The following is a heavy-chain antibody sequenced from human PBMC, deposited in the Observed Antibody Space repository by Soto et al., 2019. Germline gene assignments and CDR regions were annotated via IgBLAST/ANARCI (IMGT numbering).Heavy chain of an antibody. V-gene: IGHV4-39*01. J-gene: IGHJ4*02. CDR1: GGSISSSSYY. Sequence: PSETLSLTCSVSGGSISSSSYYWGWIRRPPGKGLEWIGSIYHSGDTYYNPSLKSRVTISVDTSKNQFSLKLSSVTAADTAVYYCARLGGVGTGPRGPYYFDYWGQGTLVTVSS. CDR2: IYHSGDT. D-gene: IGHD3-16*01. CDR3: ARLGGVGTGPRGPYYFDY.